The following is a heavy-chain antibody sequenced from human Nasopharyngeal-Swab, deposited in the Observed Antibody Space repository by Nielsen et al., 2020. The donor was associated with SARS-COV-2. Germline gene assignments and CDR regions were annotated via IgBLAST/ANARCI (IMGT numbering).Heavy chain of an antibody. V-gene: IGHV4-39*01. Sequence: SETLSLTCNVSGGSIGSSSYYWGWISQPPGKGLEGIGSIYYSGSTYYNPSLKSRVTISVDTSKHQFSLKLSSVTAADTAVYYCARLSGYSGYDERAFDYWGQGTLVTVSS. J-gene: IGHJ4*02. D-gene: IGHD5-12*01. CDR2: IYYSGST. CDR1: GGSIGSSSYY. CDR3: ARLSGYSGYDERAFDY.